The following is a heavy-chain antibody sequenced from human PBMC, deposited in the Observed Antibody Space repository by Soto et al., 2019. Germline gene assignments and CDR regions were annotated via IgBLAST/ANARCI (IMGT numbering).Heavy chain of an antibody. CDR1: GFTFSSYG. J-gene: IGHJ6*02. V-gene: IGHV3-30*18. CDR3: VKDGSSGWPYFYDMDV. Sequence: PGGSLRLSCAASGFTFSSYGMHWVRQAPGKGLEWVAVISYDGRNKYYADAVKGQFTISRDTSKNTLYLQMSSLRAEDTAVYYCVKDGSSGWPYFYDMDVWGQRTTVTVSS. CDR2: ISYDGRNK. D-gene: IGHD6-19*01.